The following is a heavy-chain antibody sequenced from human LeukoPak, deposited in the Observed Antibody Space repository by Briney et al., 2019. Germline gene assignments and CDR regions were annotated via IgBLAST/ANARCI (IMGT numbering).Heavy chain of an antibody. CDR1: GFTFSSYA. J-gene: IGHJ4*02. Sequence: PGGSLRLSCAASGFTFSSYAMSWVRQAPGKGLEWVSDISGSGGSTYYADSVKGGFTISRDNSKNTLYLQMNSLRAEDTAVYYCAKRDTAMVQPFDYWGQGTLVTVSS. CDR3: AKRDTAMVQPFDY. D-gene: IGHD5-18*01. CDR2: ISGSGGST. V-gene: IGHV3-23*01.